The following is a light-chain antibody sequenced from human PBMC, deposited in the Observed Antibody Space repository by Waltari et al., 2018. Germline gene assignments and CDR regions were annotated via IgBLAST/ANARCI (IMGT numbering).Light chain of an antibody. Sequence: QSVLTQPPSASGTPGPRVTLSCSGSSSNIGSTYVTWYQQPPGTAPKLLIYRNNQRPSGVPDRFSGSKSGTSAALAISGLRSEDEADYYCAAWDDSLSGYVFGTGTKVTVL. CDR3: AAWDDSLSGYV. J-gene: IGLJ1*01. V-gene: IGLV1-47*01. CDR1: SSNIGSTY. CDR2: RNN.